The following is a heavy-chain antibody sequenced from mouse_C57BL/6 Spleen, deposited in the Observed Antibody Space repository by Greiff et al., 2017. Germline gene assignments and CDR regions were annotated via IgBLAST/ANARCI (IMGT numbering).Heavy chain of an antibody. Sequence: QVQLQQSGAELVKPGASVKISCKASGYAFSSYWMNWVKQRPGKGLEWIGQIYPGDGDTNYNGKFKGKATLTADKSSSTAYMQLSSLTSEDSAVYICARWDDYDGRHFDYWGQGTTLTVSS. CDR2: IYPGDGDT. CDR1: GYAFSSYW. D-gene: IGHD2-4*01. J-gene: IGHJ2*01. CDR3: ARWDDYDGRHFDY. V-gene: IGHV1-80*01.